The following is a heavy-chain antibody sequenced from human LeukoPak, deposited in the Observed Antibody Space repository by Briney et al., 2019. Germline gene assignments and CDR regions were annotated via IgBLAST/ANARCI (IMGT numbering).Heavy chain of an antibody. CDR2: ISAYNGNT. Sequence: GASVKVSCKASGYTFTSYGISWVRQAPGQGLEWMGWISAYNGNTNYAQKLQGRVTMTTDTSTSTAYMELRSLRSDDTAVYYCARTEYGGPERSYYYYYMDVWGKGTTVTVS. CDR3: ARTEYGGPERSYYYYYMDV. J-gene: IGHJ6*03. D-gene: IGHD4/OR15-4a*01. V-gene: IGHV1-18*01. CDR1: GYTFTSYG.